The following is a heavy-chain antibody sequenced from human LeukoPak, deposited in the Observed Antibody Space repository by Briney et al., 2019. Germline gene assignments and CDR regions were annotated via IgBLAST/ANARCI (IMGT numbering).Heavy chain of an antibody. CDR2: ISSSGSTI. Sequence: GGSLRLSCAASGFTFSDYYMSWIRQAPGKGLEWVSYISSSGSTIYYADSVKGRFTISRDNAKNSLYLQMNSLRAEDTAVYYCAGYRDIENHYFDYWGQGTLVTVSS. D-gene: IGHD5-12*01. CDR1: GFTFSDYY. V-gene: IGHV3-11*04. CDR3: AGYRDIENHYFDY. J-gene: IGHJ4*02.